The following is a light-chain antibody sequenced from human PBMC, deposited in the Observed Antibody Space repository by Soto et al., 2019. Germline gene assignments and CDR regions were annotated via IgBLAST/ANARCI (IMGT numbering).Light chain of an antibody. Sequence: EILVTQSPATLSVSPGDRATLSCRASQSVDNDLAWYQQKPGQAPRLLIYGASSRATGIPDRFSGGGSGTDFTLTISRLEPEDFAVYYCQQFSSYPLTFGGGTKVDI. CDR1: QSVDND. CDR2: GAS. V-gene: IGKV3-20*01. CDR3: QQFSSYPLT. J-gene: IGKJ4*01.